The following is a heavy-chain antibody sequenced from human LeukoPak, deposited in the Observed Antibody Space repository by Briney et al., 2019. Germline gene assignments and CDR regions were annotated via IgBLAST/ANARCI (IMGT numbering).Heavy chain of an antibody. Sequence: ASVKVSCKASGYTVTTYYMHWVRQAPGQGLEWMGIINPSGGSTSYAQKFQGRVTMTRDMSTSTVYMELNSLRSEDTAVYYCARVSSGTRDAFDIWGQGTMVTVSS. D-gene: IGHD3-10*01. CDR1: GYTVTTYY. CDR3: ARVSSGTRDAFDI. CDR2: INPSGGST. V-gene: IGHV1-46*01. J-gene: IGHJ3*02.